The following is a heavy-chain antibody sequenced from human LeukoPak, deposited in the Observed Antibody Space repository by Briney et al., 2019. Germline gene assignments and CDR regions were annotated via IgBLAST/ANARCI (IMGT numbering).Heavy chain of an antibody. D-gene: IGHD6-13*01. J-gene: IGHJ4*02. CDR2: ISSSSSYI. Sequence: KPGGSLRLSCAASGFTFSIYSMNWVRQAPGKGLEWVSSISSSSSYIYYADSVKGRFTISRDNAKNSLYLQMNSLRAEDTAVYCCARDRESSSWFDYWGQGTLVTVSS. V-gene: IGHV3-21*01. CDR3: ARDRESSSWFDY. CDR1: GFTFSIYS.